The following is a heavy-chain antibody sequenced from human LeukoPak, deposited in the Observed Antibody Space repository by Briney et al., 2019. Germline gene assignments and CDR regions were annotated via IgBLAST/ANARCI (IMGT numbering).Heavy chain of an antibody. D-gene: IGHD2-21*01. Sequence: SQTLSLTCTVSGGSISSGGYYWSWIRQHPGKGLEWIGYIYYSGSTYYNPSLKSRVTISVDTSKNQFSPKLSCVTAADTAVYYCAREIAGIYWYFDLWGRGTLVTVSS. J-gene: IGHJ2*01. CDR3: AREIAGIYWYFDL. CDR1: GGSISSGGYY. CDR2: IYYSGST. V-gene: IGHV4-31*03.